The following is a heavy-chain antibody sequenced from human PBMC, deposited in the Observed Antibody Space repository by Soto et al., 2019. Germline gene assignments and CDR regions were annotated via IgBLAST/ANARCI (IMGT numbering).Heavy chain of an antibody. CDR3: ARDIVVVPADMYYYGMDV. Sequence: QVQLVESGGGVVQPGRSLRLSCAASGFTFSSYGMHWVRQAPGKGLEWVAVIWYDGSNKYYADSVKGRFTISRDNSKNTLYLQMNSLRAEDTAVYYCARDIVVVPADMYYYGMDVWGQGTTVTVSS. CDR1: GFTFSSYG. CDR2: IWYDGSNK. V-gene: IGHV3-33*01. D-gene: IGHD2-2*01. J-gene: IGHJ6*02.